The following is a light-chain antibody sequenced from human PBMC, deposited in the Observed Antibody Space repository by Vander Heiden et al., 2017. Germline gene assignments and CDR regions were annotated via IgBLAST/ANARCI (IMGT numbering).Light chain of an antibody. V-gene: IGLV1-47*02. CDR3: AAWDDSLSGQGV. CDR2: RNN. J-gene: IGLJ2*01. Sequence: TISCSGSSSNLGSNYVYWYQQLPGTAPELPLYRNNSQPSVLPYRFSGSKSGTSASRAIRGLRSEDEADDYCAAWDDSLSGQGVFGGGTKLTVL. CDR1: SSNLGSNY.